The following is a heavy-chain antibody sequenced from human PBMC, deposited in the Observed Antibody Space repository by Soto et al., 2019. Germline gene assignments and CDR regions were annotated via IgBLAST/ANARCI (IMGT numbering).Heavy chain of an antibody. CDR2: IKSRTDGGTT. V-gene: IGHV3-15*01. D-gene: IGHD3-10*01. CDR3: TTDLRLWFGQLLNX. Sequence: LRLSCAASGFTFTNAWMSWVRQAPGKGLEWVGHIKSRTDGGTTAYPTTVNGRFTMSRDDSKNKLYLQLNSLKSEDTAVYYCTTDLRLWFGQLLNXWGRRTRVTVSX. CDR1: GFTFTNAW. J-gene: IGHJ4*02.